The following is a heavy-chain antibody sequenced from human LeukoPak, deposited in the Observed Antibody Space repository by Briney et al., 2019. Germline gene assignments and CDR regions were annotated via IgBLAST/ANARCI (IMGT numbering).Heavy chain of an antibody. V-gene: IGHV1-2*02. CDR3: ARQREFDILTRSSYIDV. Sequence: ASVKVSCKASGYTFTGYYMHWVRQAPGQGLEWMGWINPNSGGTNYAQKLQGRVTMTRDTSISTAYMELSRLRCDDPAVYYCARQREFDILTRSSYIDVWGKGTTVTISS. CDR1: GYTFTGYY. J-gene: IGHJ6*03. D-gene: IGHD3-9*01. CDR2: INPNSGGT.